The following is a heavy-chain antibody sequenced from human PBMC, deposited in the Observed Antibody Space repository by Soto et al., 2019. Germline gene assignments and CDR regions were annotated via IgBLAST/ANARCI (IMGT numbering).Heavy chain of an antibody. CDR2: ITASADRT. D-gene: IGHD4-17*01. V-gene: IGHV3-23*01. Sequence: PGGSLRLSCAASGFSFSRYAMSWVRQAPGKGLQWVSAITASADRTYYGDSVKGRFTISRDNAKNSLYLQMNSLRAEDTALYYCAKDIRGDYETCYFDYWGQGTLVTVSS. CDR3: AKDIRGDYETCYFDY. CDR1: GFSFSRYA. J-gene: IGHJ4*02.